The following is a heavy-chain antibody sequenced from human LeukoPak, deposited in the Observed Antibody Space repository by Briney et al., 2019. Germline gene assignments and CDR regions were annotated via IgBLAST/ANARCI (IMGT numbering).Heavy chain of an antibody. CDR2: VHKTGKT. Sequence: PSETLSLTCALSTVSGSSGNWWSWVRQPPGKGLEWIGEVHKTGKTNYNPSLKTRVTISIDASMNQLSLELTSVTAADAAVYYCARELLGAPTPGAYWGQGTRVTVSS. D-gene: IGHD7-27*01. J-gene: IGHJ4*02. CDR3: ARELLGAPTPGAY. V-gene: IGHV4-4*02. CDR1: TVSGSSGNW.